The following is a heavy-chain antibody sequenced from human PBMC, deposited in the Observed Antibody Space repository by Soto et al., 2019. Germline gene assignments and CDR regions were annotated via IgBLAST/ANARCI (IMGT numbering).Heavy chain of an antibody. J-gene: IGHJ4*02. CDR2: IYYTGRT. D-gene: IGHD6-6*01. Sequence: QVQLQESGPGLVKPSETLSLTCTVSGGSVNSDNYYWTWIRQPPGKGLEWIGYIYYTGRTNYNPSLMSRVTISLDASRNQFSLKLSSVTAADTAVFYCAREYSNSPEAFDYWGQGTLVTVSS. CDR1: GGSVNSDNYY. CDR3: AREYSNSPEAFDY. V-gene: IGHV4-61*01.